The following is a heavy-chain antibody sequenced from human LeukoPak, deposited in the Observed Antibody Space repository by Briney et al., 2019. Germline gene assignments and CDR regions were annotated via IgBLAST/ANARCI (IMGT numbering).Heavy chain of an antibody. Sequence: GGPLRLSCAASGFTFSSYAMSWVRQAPGKGLEWVSAISGSGGSTYYADSVKGRFTISRDNSKNTLYLQMNSLRVEDTAVYYCAKGYCSTTSCARAGYFDYWGQGTLVTASS. CDR1: GFTFSSYA. CDR3: AKGYCSTTSCARAGYFDY. V-gene: IGHV3-23*01. D-gene: IGHD2-2*01. J-gene: IGHJ4*02. CDR2: ISGSGGST.